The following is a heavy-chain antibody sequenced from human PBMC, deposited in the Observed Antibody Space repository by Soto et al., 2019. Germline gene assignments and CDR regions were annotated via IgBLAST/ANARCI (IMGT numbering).Heavy chain of an antibody. J-gene: IGHJ5*02. CDR1: GFSLSTSGVG. CDR2: IYWDDDK. D-gene: IGHD4-17*01. V-gene: IGHV2-5*02. Sequence: QITLKESGPTLVKPTQTLTLTCTFSGFSLSTSGVGVGWIRQPPGKALEGLALIYWDDDKRYSPSLKSRLTITKDTSKNQVVLTMTNMDPVDTATYYCARGMGPYGGKANWLDPWGQGTLVTVSS. CDR3: ARGMGPYGGKANWLDP.